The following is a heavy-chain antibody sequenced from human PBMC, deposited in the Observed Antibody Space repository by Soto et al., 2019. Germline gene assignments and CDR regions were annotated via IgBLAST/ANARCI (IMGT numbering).Heavy chain of an antibody. Sequence: SETLSLTWTVSGGSISSSSYYWGWIRQPPGKGLEWIGSIYYSGSTYYNPSLKSRVTISVDTSKNQLSLKLSSVTAADTAVYYCARPIYDFWSGYYGVGMDVWGQGTTCSVSS. CDR3: ARPIYDFWSGYYGVGMDV. V-gene: IGHV4-39*01. CDR1: GGSISSSSYY. J-gene: IGHJ6*02. D-gene: IGHD3-3*01. CDR2: IYYSGST.